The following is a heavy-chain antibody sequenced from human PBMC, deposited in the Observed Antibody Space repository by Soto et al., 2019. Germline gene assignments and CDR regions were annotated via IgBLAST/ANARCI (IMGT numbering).Heavy chain of an antibody. CDR2: IHHSGNT. Sequence: SETLSLTCAVSGYSISSDYYWGWIRQPPGQGLEWIGNIHHSGNTYSNPSLKSRVTISVDTSKNQFSLKVTSVTVADTALYYCAGRAGITFDFVYWGQGARVTVPS. J-gene: IGHJ4*02. CDR3: AGRAGITFDFVY. V-gene: IGHV4-38-2*01. CDR1: GYSISSDYY. D-gene: IGHD3-16*01.